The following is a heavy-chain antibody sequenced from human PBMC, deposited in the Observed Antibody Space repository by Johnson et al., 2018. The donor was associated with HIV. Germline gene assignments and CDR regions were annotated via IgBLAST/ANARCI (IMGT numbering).Heavy chain of an antibody. Sequence: EVQLVESGGGLVQPGGSLRLSCAASGFTVSSYAMHWVRQAPGKGLEWVAVIYSGGSTYYADSVKGRFTISRDNAKNSLDLQLNSLRAEDTALYYCARGVIGEGATGGAFDIWGQGTMVTVSS. J-gene: IGHJ3*02. V-gene: IGHV3-66*01. CDR3: ARGVIGEGATGGAFDI. D-gene: IGHD3-16*02. CDR2: IYSGGST. CDR1: GFTVSSYA.